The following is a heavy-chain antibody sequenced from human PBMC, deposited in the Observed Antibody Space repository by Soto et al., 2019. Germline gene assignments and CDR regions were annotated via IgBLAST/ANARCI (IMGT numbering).Heavy chain of an antibody. D-gene: IGHD4-17*01. J-gene: IGHJ4*02. Sequence: SVKVSCKTSGYTFAAYYIHWIRQAPGQGLEWMGWINPTSGGTVYAQNFQDRVTMTRDTSISTAYMELRRLNSDDTAVYYCARDPDYGDYWGYFFDSWGQGTPVTVSS. V-gene: IGHV1-2*02. CDR2: INPTSGGT. CDR3: ARDPDYGDYWGYFFDS. CDR1: GYTFAAYY.